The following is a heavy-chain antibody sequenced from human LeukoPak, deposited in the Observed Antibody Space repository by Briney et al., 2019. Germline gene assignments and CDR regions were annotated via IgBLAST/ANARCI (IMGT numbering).Heavy chain of an antibody. CDR2: MNPNSGNT. Sequence: ASVKVSCKASGYTFTSYDISWVRQATGQGLEWMGWMNPNSGNTGYAQKFQGRVTMTRNTSISTAYMELSSLRSEDTAVYYCARVRYYYGSGSPDYWGQGTLVTVSS. CDR1: GYTFTSYD. V-gene: IGHV1-8*01. CDR3: ARVRYYYGSGSPDY. D-gene: IGHD3-10*01. J-gene: IGHJ4*02.